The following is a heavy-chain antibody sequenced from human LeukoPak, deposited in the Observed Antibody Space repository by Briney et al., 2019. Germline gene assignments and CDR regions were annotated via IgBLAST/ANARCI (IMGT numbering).Heavy chain of an antibody. V-gene: IGHV3-21*01. CDR1: GFTFSSYS. Sequence: GSLRLSCAASGFTFSSYSMNWVRQAPGTGLEWVSSISSSSSYIYYADSVKGRFTISRNNADNTLHLQMNSLRAEDTAAYHCVREVGAPGSFQHWGQGAPVTVSS. CDR3: VREVGAPGSFQH. D-gene: IGHD1-26*01. CDR2: ISSSSSYI. J-gene: IGHJ1*01.